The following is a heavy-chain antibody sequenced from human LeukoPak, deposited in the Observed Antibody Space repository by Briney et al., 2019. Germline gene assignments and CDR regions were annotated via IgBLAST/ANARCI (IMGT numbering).Heavy chain of an antibody. Sequence: ASVKVSCKASGYTFTSYGISWLRQAPGQGLEWMGWISAYNGNTNYAQKLQGRVTITTDTSTSTAYMALRSLRSDDTAVYYCARDDVDYGGNNWGQGTLVTVSS. CDR3: ARDDVDYGGNN. J-gene: IGHJ4*02. CDR2: ISAYNGNT. D-gene: IGHD4-23*01. V-gene: IGHV1-18*01. CDR1: GYTFTSYG.